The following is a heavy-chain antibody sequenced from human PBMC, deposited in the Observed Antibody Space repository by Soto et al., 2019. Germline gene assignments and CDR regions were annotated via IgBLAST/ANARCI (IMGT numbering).Heavy chain of an antibody. Sequence: QVQLVQSGAEVKKPGASVKVSCKASGYTFTSYDINWVRQATGQGLEWMGWMNPNSGNTGYAQKFQGRVTMTRNTAISTAYRELNSLRSEATAVYYCARVEGGPAAICYWGQGTLVTVAS. CDR1: GYTFTSYD. D-gene: IGHD2-2*01. CDR2: MNPNSGNT. J-gene: IGHJ4*02. CDR3: ARVEGGPAAICY. V-gene: IGHV1-8*01.